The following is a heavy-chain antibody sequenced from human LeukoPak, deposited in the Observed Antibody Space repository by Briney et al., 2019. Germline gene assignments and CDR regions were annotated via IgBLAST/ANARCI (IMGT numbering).Heavy chain of an antibody. J-gene: IGHJ4*02. V-gene: IGHV3-23*01. Sequence: GGSLRLSCTASGFAFSSYAMSWVRQAPGKGLEWVSAISGSGGRTYYAGSVKGRFTISRDTSKNTLYLQMNSLGAEDTAVYYCAKDMGEDGSYYLDYWGKGTLVTVS. D-gene: IGHD1-26*01. CDR3: AKDMGEDGSYYLDY. CDR2: ISGSGGRT. CDR1: GFAFSSYA.